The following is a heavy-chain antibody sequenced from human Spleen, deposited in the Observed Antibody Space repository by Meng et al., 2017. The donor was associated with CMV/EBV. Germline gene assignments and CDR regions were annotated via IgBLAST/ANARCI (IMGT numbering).Heavy chain of an antibody. CDR1: GFTFSSYW. J-gene: IGHJ3*02. D-gene: IGHD3-9*01. V-gene: IGHV3-7*01. Sequence: GGSLRLSCAASGFTFSSYWMSWVRQAPGKGLEWVANIKHDGSENFYVDSVKGRFSISRDNANNSLYLQMNSLRAEDTAVYYCARGGDYDILTGYSNAFDIWGQGTMVTVSS. CDR2: IKHDGSEN. CDR3: ARGGDYDILTGYSNAFDI.